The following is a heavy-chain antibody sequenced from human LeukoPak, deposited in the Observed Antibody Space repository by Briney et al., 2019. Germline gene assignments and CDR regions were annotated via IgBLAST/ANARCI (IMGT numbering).Heavy chain of an antibody. CDR3: ARDNGGDDPPTLDY. J-gene: IGHJ4*02. Sequence: SETLSLTCAVSGYSISSGFYWAWIRPPPGKGLEWLGIIYYSGNTYYNPSLKSRLTISVDTSKNEFSLKLSSVTAADTAVYYCARDNGGDDPPTLDYWGQGTLVTVSS. V-gene: IGHV4-38-2*02. CDR2: IYYSGNT. CDR1: GYSISSGFY. D-gene: IGHD2-8*01.